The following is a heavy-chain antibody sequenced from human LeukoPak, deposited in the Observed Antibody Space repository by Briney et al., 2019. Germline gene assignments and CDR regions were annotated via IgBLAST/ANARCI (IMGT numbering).Heavy chain of an antibody. CDR1: GGSFSGYY. CDR2: INHSGST. J-gene: IGHJ3*02. CDR3: ARGPHDYYDSSLGAFDI. V-gene: IGHV4-34*01. D-gene: IGHD3-22*01. Sequence: SETLSLTCAVYGGSFSGYYWSWIRQPPGKGLEWIGKINHSGSTNYNPSLKSRVTIPVDTSKNQFSLKLSSVTAADTAVYYCARGPHDYYDSSLGAFDIWGQGTMVTVSS.